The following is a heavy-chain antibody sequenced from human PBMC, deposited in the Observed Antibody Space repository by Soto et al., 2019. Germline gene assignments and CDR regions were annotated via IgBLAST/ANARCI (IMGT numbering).Heavy chain of an antibody. CDR3: ARRPKRGSYSWCFDY. D-gene: IGHD1-26*01. V-gene: IGHV4-39*01. J-gene: IGHJ4*02. CDR1: GGSITSNAYY. CDR2: FYYSGSA. Sequence: SETLSLTCTVSGGSITSNAYYWGWIRQPPGKGLEWLGYFYYSGSASYNPSLKSRVTMSVDTSKNQFSLKLSSVTAADTAVYYCARRPKRGSYSWCFDYWGQGTLVTVSS.